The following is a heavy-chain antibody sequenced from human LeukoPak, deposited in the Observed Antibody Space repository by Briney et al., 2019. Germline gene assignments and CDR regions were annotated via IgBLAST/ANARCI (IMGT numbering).Heavy chain of an antibody. CDR1: GVSINTCCYY. J-gene: IGHJ4*02. CDR3: ARGRSYGFDFDS. V-gene: IGHV4-61*01. D-gene: IGHD5-18*01. Sequence: SETLSLTCDVSGVSINTCCYYWTWIRQPPGKGLEWIGYKYYSGSTRCNSSLRSRLTISLDSSKNQFSLRLTSVTAADTAVYYCARGRSYGFDFDSWGPGTLVIVSS. CDR2: KYYSGST.